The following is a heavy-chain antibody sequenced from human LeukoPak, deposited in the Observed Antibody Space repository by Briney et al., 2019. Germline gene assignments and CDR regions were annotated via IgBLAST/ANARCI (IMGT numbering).Heavy chain of an antibody. D-gene: IGHD2-8*02. CDR3: AGHHPRNTVDF. CDR1: GGSISDYY. CDR2: IHSSGST. Sequence: SETLSLTCTVSGGSISDYYWTWIRQPPGKGLEWIAYIHSSGSTNYNPSLKSRVIISVDTSRSQLSLKLSSVTAADTAVYYCAGHHPRNTVDFWGQGTLVTVSS. V-gene: IGHV4-59*03. J-gene: IGHJ4*02.